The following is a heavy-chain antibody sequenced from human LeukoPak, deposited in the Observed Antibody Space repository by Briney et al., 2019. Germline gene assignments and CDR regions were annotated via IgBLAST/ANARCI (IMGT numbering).Heavy chain of an antibody. Sequence: GGSLRLSCAASGFTYSSYGMHWVRQAPGKGLEWVAFIRYDGSNKYYADSVKGRFTISRDNSKDTLYLQMNSLRAEDTAVYYCAKIYRGGSSPTYWGQGTLVTVSS. V-gene: IGHV3-30*02. CDR3: AKIYRGGSSPTY. J-gene: IGHJ4*02. CDR1: GFTYSSYG. CDR2: IRYDGSNK. D-gene: IGHD6-6*01.